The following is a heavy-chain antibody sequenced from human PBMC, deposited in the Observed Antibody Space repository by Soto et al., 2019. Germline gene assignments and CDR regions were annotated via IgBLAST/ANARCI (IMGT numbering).Heavy chain of an antibody. V-gene: IGHV1-18*01. Sequence: QGQLVQSGGEVKKPGASVKVSCKASGYTFTRYGISWVRQAPGQGLEWMGWISGYNGDTKYAQKFQGRATMTVDTSTTTAYMELRSLTSDDRAVYYCAKNGQPPYYYYGMDVWGQGTTVTVSS. CDR1: GYTFTRYG. CDR2: ISGYNGDT. J-gene: IGHJ6*02. D-gene: IGHD2-8*01. CDR3: AKNGQPPYYYYGMDV.